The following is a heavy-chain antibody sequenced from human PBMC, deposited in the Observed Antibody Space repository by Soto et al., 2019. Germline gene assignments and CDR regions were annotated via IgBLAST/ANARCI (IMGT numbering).Heavy chain of an antibody. V-gene: IGHV1-69*13. D-gene: IGHD2-2*01. CDR1: GGTFSSYA. Sequence: ASVKVSCKASGGTFSSYAISWVRQAPGQGLEWMGGIIPIFGTANYAQKFQGRVTITADESTSTAYMELSSLRSEDTAVYYCARGSLKYCSSTSCYYDYWGQGTLVTVSS. CDR2: IIPIFGTA. CDR3: ARGSLKYCSSTSCYYDY. J-gene: IGHJ4*02.